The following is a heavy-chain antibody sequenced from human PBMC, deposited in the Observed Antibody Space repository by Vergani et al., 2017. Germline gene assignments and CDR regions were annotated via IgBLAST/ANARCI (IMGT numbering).Heavy chain of an antibody. Sequence: EVQLVQSGAEVKKPGTTLKISCRVSGYTFTDYYLHWLQQAPGKGLEWVGLFDPKDGETIYAERFQGRVTITADTSSDTTSMEMSSLRSEDTAVYYCTTDHDYDLRPIWGQGTPVTVSS. D-gene: IGHD3-16*01. V-gene: IGHV1-69-2*01. CDR2: FDPKDGET. CDR1: GYTFTDYY. CDR3: TTDHDYDLRPI. J-gene: IGHJ4*02.